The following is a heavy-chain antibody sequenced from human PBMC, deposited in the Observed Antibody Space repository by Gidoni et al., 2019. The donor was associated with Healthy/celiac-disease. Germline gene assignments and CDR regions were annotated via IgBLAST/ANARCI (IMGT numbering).Heavy chain of an antibody. J-gene: IGHJ5*02. Sequence: QVQLVQSGAEVKKPGSSVKVSCKASGGTFSSYIISWVRQAPGQGLEWMGRIIPILGIANYAQKFQGRVTITADKSTSTAYMELSSLRSEDTAVYYCARETHSASSWYEGFDPWGQGTLVTVSS. CDR2: IIPILGIA. V-gene: IGHV1-69*08. D-gene: IGHD6-13*01. CDR1: GGTFSSYI. CDR3: ARETHSASSWYEGFDP.